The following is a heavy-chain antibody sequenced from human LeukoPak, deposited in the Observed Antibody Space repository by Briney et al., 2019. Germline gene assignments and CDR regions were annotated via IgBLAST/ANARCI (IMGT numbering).Heavy chain of an antibody. V-gene: IGHV3-73*01. J-gene: IGHJ6*03. CDR3: TRQLGELLSGTLFYYYLDV. CDR2: IRSEANTYAT. Sequence: PGGSLRLSCAASGFTFSGPAMHWVRQASGKGLEWLGHIRSEANTYATTYAVSVKGRFTISRDDSKNTAYLQMNRLKTEDTAVYYCTRQLGELLSGTLFYYYLDVWGKGTTVTVSS. CDR1: GFTFSGPA. D-gene: IGHD3-10*01.